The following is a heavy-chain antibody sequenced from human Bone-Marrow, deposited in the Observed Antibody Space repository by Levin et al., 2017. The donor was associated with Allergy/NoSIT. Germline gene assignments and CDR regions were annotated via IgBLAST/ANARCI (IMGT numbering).Heavy chain of an antibody. J-gene: IGHJ4*02. V-gene: IGHV3-23*01. D-gene: IGHD2/OR15-2a*01. CDR1: GFIFSSYD. Sequence: LSLTCVVSGFIFSSYDMNWVRQAPGKGLEWVSAISGGGGRNTYYAESVKGRFTISRDNSKNTLYLQMNSLKAEDTAVYYCAKSAENNYWGQGTLVTVSS. CDR3: AKSAENNY. CDR2: ISGGGGRNT.